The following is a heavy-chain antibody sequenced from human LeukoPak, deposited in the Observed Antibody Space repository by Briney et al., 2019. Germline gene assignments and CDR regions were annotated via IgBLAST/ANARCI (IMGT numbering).Heavy chain of an antibody. CDR3: ARVRGRGSGSYEATY. V-gene: IGHV1-18*01. J-gene: IGHJ4*02. D-gene: IGHD1-26*01. Sequence: GASVKVSCKASGYTFTSYGISWVRQAPGQGLEWMGWISAYNGNTNYAQKFQGRVTMTRDTSISTAYMELSRLRSGDTAVYYCARVRGRGSGSYEATYWGQGTLVTVSS. CDR1: GYTFTSYG. CDR2: ISAYNGNT.